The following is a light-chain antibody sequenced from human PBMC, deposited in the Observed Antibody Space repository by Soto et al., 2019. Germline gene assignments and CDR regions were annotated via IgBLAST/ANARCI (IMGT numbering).Light chain of an antibody. CDR1: SSDVGGYNY. J-gene: IGLJ1*01. CDR2: EVN. Sequence: QSALTQPPSASGSPGQSVTISCTGTSSDVGGYNYVSWYQQNPGKVPKLMIYEVNKRPSAVPDRFSGSKSGNTASLTVSGLQDEDEADYYCTSYAGGNNVFGTGTKLTVL. V-gene: IGLV2-8*01. CDR3: TSYAGGNNV.